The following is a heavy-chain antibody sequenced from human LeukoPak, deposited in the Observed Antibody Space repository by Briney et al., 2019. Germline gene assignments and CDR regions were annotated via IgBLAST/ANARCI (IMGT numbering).Heavy chain of an antibody. CDR1: GYTFTGYY. CDR2: INPNSGGT. D-gene: IGHD1-26*01. J-gene: IGHJ6*03. Sequence: EASVKVSCKASGYTFTGYYMHWVRQAPGQGLEWMGWINPNSGGTNYAQKFQGRVTMTRDTSISTAYMELSRLRSDDTAVYYCARTYSGSYSLYHYYYMDVWGKGTTVTVSS. V-gene: IGHV1-2*02. CDR3: ARTYSGSYSLYHYYYMDV.